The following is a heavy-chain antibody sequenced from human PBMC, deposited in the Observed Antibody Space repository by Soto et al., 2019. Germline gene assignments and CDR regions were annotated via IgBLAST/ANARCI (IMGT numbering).Heavy chain of an antibody. CDR1: GGTFSSYA. Sequence: QVQLVQSGAEVRQPASSVKVSCKTSGGTFSSYAISWVRQAPGQGLEWMGGIVPIVDTSTYAQKFRGRVTITADESTSTVYVELSSLRSDDTAVYYCVRVVAIPGYPDNWGQGTLVTVSS. V-gene: IGHV1-69*12. D-gene: IGHD5-12*01. J-gene: IGHJ4*02. CDR3: VRVVAIPGYPDN. CDR2: IVPIVDTS.